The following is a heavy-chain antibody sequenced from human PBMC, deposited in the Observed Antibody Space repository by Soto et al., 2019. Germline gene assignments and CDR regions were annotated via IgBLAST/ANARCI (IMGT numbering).Heavy chain of an antibody. J-gene: IGHJ4*02. CDR1: GFTFSNYA. CDR3: STGRQMGY. V-gene: IGHV3-23*01. D-gene: IGHD7-27*01. CDR2: ISGSGDSI. Sequence: EVQVLESGGDLVQPGGSLRLSCAASGFTFSNYAMTWVRQAPGKGLEWVSTISGSGDSIYYADSVKGRFTISRDNSKNTLYLQMNSLRADDWAVYYCSTGRQMGYWGQGTLVFVSS.